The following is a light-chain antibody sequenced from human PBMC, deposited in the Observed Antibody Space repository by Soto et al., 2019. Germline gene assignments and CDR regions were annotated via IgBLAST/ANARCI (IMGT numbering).Light chain of an antibody. V-gene: IGKV1-33*01. CDR2: DAS. CDR1: QDISNY. CDR3: QQYDDLPYT. J-gene: IGKJ2*01. Sequence: DVQVTQSPSSLSASVGDRVTITCQASQDISNYLNWYQQKVGKAPKLLIYDASNLETGVPSRFGGSGSGTDLTFTITSLQPEETATYYCQQYDDLPYTFGQGTKLQIK.